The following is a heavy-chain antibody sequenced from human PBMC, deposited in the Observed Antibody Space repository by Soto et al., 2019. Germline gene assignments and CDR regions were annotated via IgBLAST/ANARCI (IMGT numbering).Heavy chain of an antibody. V-gene: IGHV3-33*01. J-gene: IGHJ6*03. D-gene: IGHD3-9*01. CDR1: GFTFSSYG. CDR2: IWYDGSNK. CDR3: ARFPTSYDILTGYYTHYYYYYYMDV. Sequence: GGSLRLSCAASGFTFSSYGMHWVRQAPGKGLEWVAVIWYDGSNKYYADSVKGRFTISRDNSKNTLYLQMNSLRAEDTAVYYCARFPTSYDILTGYYTHYYYYYYMDVWGKGTTVTVSS.